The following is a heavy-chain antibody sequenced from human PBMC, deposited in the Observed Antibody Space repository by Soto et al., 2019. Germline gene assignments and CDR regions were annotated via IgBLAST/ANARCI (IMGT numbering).Heavy chain of an antibody. V-gene: IGHV3-23*01. Sequence: GGSLRLSCAASGFTFSSYAMSWVRQAPGKGLEWVSAISGSGGSTYYADSVKGRFTISRDNSKNTLYLQMNSLRAEDTAVYYCAKEGGVYADYYYYYMDVWGKGTTVTVSS. D-gene: IGHD2-8*01. J-gene: IGHJ6*03. CDR3: AKEGGVYADYYYYYMDV. CDR1: GFTFSSYA. CDR2: ISGSGGST.